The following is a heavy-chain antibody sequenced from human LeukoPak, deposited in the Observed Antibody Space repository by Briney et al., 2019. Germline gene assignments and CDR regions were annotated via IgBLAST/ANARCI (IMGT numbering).Heavy chain of an antibody. J-gene: IGHJ4*02. D-gene: IGHD2-2*01. Sequence: SQTLSLTCTVSGESFSGYYWSWIRQPPGTGLEWIGEINHSGSTHYNPPLKSRVTISLDTSKNQFSLKLSSVTAADTAVYYCASTERCSTTCALDYWGQGTLVTVSS. CDR1: GESFSGYY. CDR3: ASTERCSTTCALDY. V-gene: IGHV4-34*01. CDR2: INHSGST.